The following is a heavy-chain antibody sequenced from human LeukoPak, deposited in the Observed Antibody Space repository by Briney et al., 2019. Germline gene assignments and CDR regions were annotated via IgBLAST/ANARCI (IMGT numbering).Heavy chain of an antibody. D-gene: IGHD3-9*01. J-gene: IGHJ5*02. V-gene: IGHV3-48*04. CDR2: ISSSGSTI. CDR3: ARLASDILTS. CDR1: GFTFSSYS. Sequence: GGSLRLSCAASGFTFSSYSMNWVRQAPGKGLEWVSYISSSGSTIYYADSVKGRFTISRDNAKNSLYLQMNSLRAEDTAVYYCARLASDILTSWGQGTLVIVSS.